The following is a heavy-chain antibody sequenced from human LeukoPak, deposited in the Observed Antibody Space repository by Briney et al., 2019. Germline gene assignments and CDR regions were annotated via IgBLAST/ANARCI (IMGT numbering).Heavy chain of an antibody. Sequence: ASVKVSCKASGYTFTGYYMHWVRQAPGQGREWMGWINPNSGGTNYAQKFQGRGTMTRDTSISTAYMELSRLRSDDTAVYYCARETRPAFGVVIVVYWGQGTLVTVSS. CDR3: ARETRPAFGVVIVVY. V-gene: IGHV1-2*02. CDR1: GYTFTGYY. J-gene: IGHJ4*02. CDR2: INPNSGGT. D-gene: IGHD3-3*01.